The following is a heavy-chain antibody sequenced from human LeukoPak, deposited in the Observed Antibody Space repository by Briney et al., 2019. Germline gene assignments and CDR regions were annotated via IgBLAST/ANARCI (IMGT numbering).Heavy chain of an antibody. J-gene: IGHJ4*02. Sequence: GGSLRLSCAASGFTFSSYGMHWVRQAPGKGLEWVAFIRYDGSNKYYADSVKGRFTISRDNSKNTLYLQMNSLRAEDTAVYYCAKPSPSGRDGHNPFDYWGQGTLVTVSS. V-gene: IGHV3-30*02. CDR3: AKPSPSGRDGHNPFDY. D-gene: IGHD5-24*01. CDR1: GFTFSSYG. CDR2: IRYDGSNK.